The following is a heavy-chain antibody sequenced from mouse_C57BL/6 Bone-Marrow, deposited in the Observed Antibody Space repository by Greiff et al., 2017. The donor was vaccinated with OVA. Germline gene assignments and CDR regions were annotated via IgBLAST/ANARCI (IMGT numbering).Heavy chain of an antibody. D-gene: IGHD1-1*01. CDR1: GYTFTSYW. CDR3: ERRRYYGSSDY. J-gene: IGHJ2*01. Sequence: QVQLQQPGAELVKPGASVKLSCKASGYTFTSYWMHWVKQRPGQGLEWIGMIHPTSGSTNYNEKFKSKATLTVDKSSSTAYMQLSSLTSEDEEVDDCERRRYYGSSDYWGQGTTLTVSS. V-gene: IGHV1-64*01. CDR2: IHPTSGST.